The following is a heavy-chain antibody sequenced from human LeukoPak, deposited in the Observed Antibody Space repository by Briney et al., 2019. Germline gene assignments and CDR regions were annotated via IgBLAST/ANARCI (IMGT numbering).Heavy chain of an antibody. V-gene: IGHV3-23*01. J-gene: IGHJ5*02. D-gene: IGHD3-10*01. CDR2: ISGSGGST. CDR1: GFTFSSYA. CDR3: AVYGSGKYSRWFDP. Sequence: PGGSLRLSCAASGFTFSSYAMSWVRQAPGKGLEWVSAISGSGGSTYYADSVKGRFTIARDNSTNTLYLQMNSLRAEDTAVYYCAVYGSGKYSRWFDPWGQGTLVTVSS.